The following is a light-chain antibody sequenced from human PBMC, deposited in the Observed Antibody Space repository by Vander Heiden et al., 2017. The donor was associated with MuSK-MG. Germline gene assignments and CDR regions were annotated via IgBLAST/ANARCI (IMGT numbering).Light chain of an antibody. V-gene: IGLV2-23*01. J-gene: IGLJ1*01. Sequence: QSALPQPASVSGSPGQSITISCTGSSSDVGSYNLVSWYQHHPGKAPKFIIYEGTKRPSGVSNRFSGSKSGNTASLTISGLQAEDEADYYCCSFAGSSTFVFGTGTKVTVL. CDR1: SSDVGSYNL. CDR3: CSFAGSSTFV. CDR2: EGT.